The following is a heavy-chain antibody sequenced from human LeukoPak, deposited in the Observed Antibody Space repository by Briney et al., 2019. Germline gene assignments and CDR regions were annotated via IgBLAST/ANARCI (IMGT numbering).Heavy chain of an antibody. CDR2: IYYSGST. CDR3: ARDQNYGSGSYYYGMDV. V-gene: IGHV4-59*01. D-gene: IGHD3-10*01. Sequence: PSETLSLTCTVSGGSISSYYWSWIRQPPGKGLEWIGYIYYSGSTNYNPSLKSRVTISVDTSKNQFSLKLSSVTAADTAVYYCARDQNYGSGSYYYGMDVWGQGTTVTVSS. J-gene: IGHJ6*02. CDR1: GGSISSYY.